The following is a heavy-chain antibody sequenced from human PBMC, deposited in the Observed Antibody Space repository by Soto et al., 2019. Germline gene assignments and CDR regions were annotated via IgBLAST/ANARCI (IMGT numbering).Heavy chain of an antibody. CDR1: GYTFSSYD. J-gene: IGHJ5*02. CDR3: ARPVRRGSSGYYYAIRFDP. CDR2: MNVNSGNT. V-gene: IGHV1-8*01. Sequence: ASVKVSCKASGYTFSSYDINWVRQATGQGLEWMGWMNVNSGNTGYAQKFQGRVTMTRNTSISTAYMELRSLRSEDTAVYYCARPVRRGSSGYYYAIRFDPWGQGTQVTVSS. D-gene: IGHD3-22*01.